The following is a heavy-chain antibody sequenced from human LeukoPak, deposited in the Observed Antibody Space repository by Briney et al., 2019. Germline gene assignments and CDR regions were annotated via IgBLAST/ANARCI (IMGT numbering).Heavy chain of an antibody. D-gene: IGHD2-15*01. Sequence: GGSLRLSCAASGFAFSSYAMTWVRQAPGRGLEWVSAITGSGADTHHADSVKGRFTIPRDNHKNTLYLQMNSLSDADTAVYYCAFGREGRADAPFDYWGRGTLVTVSS. CDR2: ITGSGADT. CDR3: AFGREGRADAPFDY. J-gene: IGHJ4*02. CDR1: GFAFSSYA. V-gene: IGHV3-23*01.